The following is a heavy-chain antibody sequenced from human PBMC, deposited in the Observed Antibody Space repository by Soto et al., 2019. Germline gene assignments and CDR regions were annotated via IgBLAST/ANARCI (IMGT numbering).Heavy chain of an antibody. CDR1: GYTFTGYY. J-gene: IGHJ4*02. Sequence: ASVKVSCKASGYTFTGYYMHWLRPAPGQGLEWMGWINPNSGVTNHAQKFQGRVTMTRDTSISTDYMELSSLRSDDRAVYFCARDILEGSGSYHELDYWGRGPLIIVSS. CDR2: INPNSGVT. D-gene: IGHD1-26*01. V-gene: IGHV1-2*02. CDR3: ARDILEGSGSYHELDY.